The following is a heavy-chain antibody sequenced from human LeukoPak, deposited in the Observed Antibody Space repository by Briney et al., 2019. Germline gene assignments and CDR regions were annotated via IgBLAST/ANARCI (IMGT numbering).Heavy chain of an antibody. V-gene: IGHV3-23*01. D-gene: IGHD1-26*01. J-gene: IGHJ4*02. CDR1: GFTFSSYA. Sequence: PGGSLRLSCTPSGFTFSSYAMSWVRQAPGKGLEWVSTISGSGGNTYYADSVKGRFTISRDNSKNTLYLQMNSLRADDTAAYYCANYGGTYWYYFDCWGQGTLVIVSS. CDR2: ISGSGGNT. CDR3: ANYGGTYWYYFDC.